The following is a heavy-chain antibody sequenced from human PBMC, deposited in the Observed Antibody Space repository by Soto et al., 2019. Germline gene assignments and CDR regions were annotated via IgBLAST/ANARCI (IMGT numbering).Heavy chain of an antibody. V-gene: IGHV3-72*01. CDR2: SRNEANSYTT. D-gene: IGHD6-19*01. CDR3: ASSSSGWSFDS. J-gene: IGHJ4*02. Sequence: GGSLRLSCAASGFTLSDHYMDWVRQDPGKGLEWVGRSRNEANSYTTLYAASVKGRFTISRDDSKNSVYLQMNSLKTEDTAVYFCASSSSGWSFDSWGQGTLVTVSS. CDR1: GFTLSDHY.